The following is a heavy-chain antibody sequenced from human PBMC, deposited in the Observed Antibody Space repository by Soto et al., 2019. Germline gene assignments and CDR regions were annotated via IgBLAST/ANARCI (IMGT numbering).Heavy chain of an antibody. D-gene: IGHD3-10*01. CDR1: GFTFSSYG. V-gene: IGHV3-33*01. Sequence: QVQLVESGGGVVQPGRSLRLSCAASGFTFSSYGMHWVRQAPGKGLEWVAVIWYDGSNKYYADSVKGRFTISRDNSKKELDLQMNSLRDEDTAVYYCARDRGRGWSYYYYYGMDGWGQGTTVTVSS. CDR3: ARDRGRGWSYYYYYGMDG. CDR2: IWYDGSNK. J-gene: IGHJ6*02.